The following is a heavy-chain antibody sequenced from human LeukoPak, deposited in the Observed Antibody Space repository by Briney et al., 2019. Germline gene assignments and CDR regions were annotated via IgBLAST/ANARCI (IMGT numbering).Heavy chain of an antibody. Sequence: ASVKVSCKASGGTFSSYAISWVRQAPGQGLEWMGGIIPIFGTANYAQKFQGRVTITADKSTSTAYMELSSLRSEDTAVYYCARAFSVENWFDPWGQGTLVTVSS. CDR2: IIPIFGTA. J-gene: IGHJ5*02. CDR3: ARAFSVENWFDP. V-gene: IGHV1-69*06. CDR1: GGTFSSYA. D-gene: IGHD1-1*01.